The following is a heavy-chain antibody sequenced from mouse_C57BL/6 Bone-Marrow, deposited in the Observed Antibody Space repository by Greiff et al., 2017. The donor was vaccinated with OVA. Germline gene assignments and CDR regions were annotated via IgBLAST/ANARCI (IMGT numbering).Heavy chain of an antibody. CDR3: ARGLRRGEYYFDY. CDR1: GYTFTSYW. J-gene: IGHJ2*01. CDR2: IYPGSGST. D-gene: IGHD2-4*01. Sequence: QVQLQQPGAELVKPGASVKMSCKASGYTFTSYWITWVKQRPGQGLEWIGDIYPGSGSTNYNEKFKSKATLTVDTSSNTAYLQLSSLTSEDTAIYYCARGLRRGEYYFDYWGQGTTLTVSS. V-gene: IGHV1-55*01.